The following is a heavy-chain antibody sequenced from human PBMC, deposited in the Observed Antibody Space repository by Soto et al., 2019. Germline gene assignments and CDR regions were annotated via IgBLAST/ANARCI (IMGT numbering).Heavy chain of an antibody. CDR1: GFTFSSYG. D-gene: IGHD4-17*01. V-gene: IGHV3-30*18. CDR2: ISYDGSNK. Sequence: AGGSLRLSCAASGFTFSSYGMHWVRQAPGKGLEWVAVISYDGSNKYYADSVKGRFTISRDNSKNTLYLQMNSLRAEDTAVYYCAKDHATAYNAFDIWGQGTMVTVSS. CDR3: AKDHATAYNAFDI. J-gene: IGHJ3*02.